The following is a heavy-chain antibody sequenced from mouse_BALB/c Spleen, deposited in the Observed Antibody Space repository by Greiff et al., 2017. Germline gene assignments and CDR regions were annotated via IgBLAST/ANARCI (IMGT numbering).Heavy chain of an antibody. CDR1: GFNIKDTY. J-gene: IGHJ1*01. CDR2: IDPANGNT. D-gene: IGHD2-1*01. CDR3: ARSDYGNYRYFDV. Sequence: EVKLQESGAELVKPGASVKLSCTASGFNIKDTYMHWVKQRPEQGLEWIGRIDPANGNTKYDPKFQGKATITADTSSNTAYLQLSSLTSEDTAVYYCARSDYGNYRYFDVWGAGTTVTVSS. V-gene: IGHV14-3*02.